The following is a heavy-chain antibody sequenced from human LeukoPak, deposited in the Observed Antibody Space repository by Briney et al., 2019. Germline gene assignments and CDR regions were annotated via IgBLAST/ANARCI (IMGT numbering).Heavy chain of an antibody. D-gene: IGHD4-17*01. V-gene: IGHV3-7*01. CDR2: IRQEGSKK. CDR1: GFIFSNYW. CDR3: ATDTGHGYFES. Sequence: QSGGSLRLSCAASGFIFSNYWMSWLRQAPGKGLEWVANIRQEGSKKNYVDSVEGRFTISRDNAQNSVYLQMTSLRADDTAVYYCATDTGHGYFESWGQGTLVTVSS. J-gene: IGHJ4*02.